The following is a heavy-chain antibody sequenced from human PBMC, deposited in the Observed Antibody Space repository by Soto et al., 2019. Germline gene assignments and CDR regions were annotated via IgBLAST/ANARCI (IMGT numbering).Heavy chain of an antibody. Sequence: PXDSLRISRKGSGYSFTSYWIGLVRQMPGKGLEWMGIIYPGDSDTRYSPSFQGQVTISADKSISTAYLQWRSLKASDTAMYYCARLYCGGDCYLYYFDYWGQGTLVTVSS. CDR3: ARLYCGGDCYLYYFDY. V-gene: IGHV5-51*01. CDR1: GYSFTSYW. J-gene: IGHJ4*02. CDR2: IYPGDSDT. D-gene: IGHD2-21*02.